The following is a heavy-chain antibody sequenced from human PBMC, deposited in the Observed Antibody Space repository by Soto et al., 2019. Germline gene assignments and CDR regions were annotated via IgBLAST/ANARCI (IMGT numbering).Heavy chain of an antibody. CDR3: ARILIAAAGTQHDY. J-gene: IGHJ4*02. Sequence: SGPTLVNPTQTLTLTCTFSGFSLSTSGMSVSWIRQPPGKALEWLARIDWDDDKYYSTSLKTRLTISKDTSKNQVVLTMTNMDPVDTATYYCARILIAAAGTQHDYWGQGTLVTVSS. CDR1: GFSLSTSGMS. D-gene: IGHD6-13*01. CDR2: IDWDDDK. V-gene: IGHV2-70*11.